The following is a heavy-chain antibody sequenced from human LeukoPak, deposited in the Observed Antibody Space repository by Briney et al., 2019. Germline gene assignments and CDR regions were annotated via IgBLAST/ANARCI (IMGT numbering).Heavy chain of an antibody. J-gene: IGHJ4*02. V-gene: IGHV4-4*07. CDR2: IQTSGST. CDR3: AREEEGDYSDYFDY. D-gene: IGHD2-15*01. CDR1: GVSIRSYS. Sequence: SETLSLTCSVSGVSIRSYSWSWIRHPSGKGLEWIGRIQTSGSTNYNPSLRSRVTMSVDTSKNQFSLKLSSVTAADTAVYYCAREEEGDYSDYFDYWGQGTLVTVSS.